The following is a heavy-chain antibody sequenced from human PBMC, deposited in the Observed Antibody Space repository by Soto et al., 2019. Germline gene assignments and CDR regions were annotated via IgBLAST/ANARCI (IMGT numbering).Heavy chain of an antibody. CDR3: AKGALVGPDAFDI. J-gene: IGHJ3*02. D-gene: IGHD1-26*01. Sequence: SLRLSCAASGFTFSSYGMHWVRQAPGKGLEWVAVISYDGSNKYYADSVKGRFTISRDNSKNTLYLQMNSLRAEDTAVYYCAKGALVGPDAFDIWGQGTMVTVSS. CDR2: ISYDGSNK. CDR1: GFTFSSYG. V-gene: IGHV3-30*18.